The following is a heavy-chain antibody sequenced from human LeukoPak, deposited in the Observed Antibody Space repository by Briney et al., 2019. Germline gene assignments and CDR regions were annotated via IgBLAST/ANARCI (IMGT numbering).Heavy chain of an antibody. CDR3: ARAPGGYAFDI. CDR2: INPNSGGT. Sequence: GAPVKVSCKASGYTFTGYYMHWVRQAPGQGLEWMGWINPNSGGTNYAQKFQGRVTMTRDTSISTAYMEVSRLGSDDTAVYYCARAPGGYAFDIWGQGTMVTVSS. V-gene: IGHV1-2*02. CDR1: GYTFTGYY. J-gene: IGHJ3*02.